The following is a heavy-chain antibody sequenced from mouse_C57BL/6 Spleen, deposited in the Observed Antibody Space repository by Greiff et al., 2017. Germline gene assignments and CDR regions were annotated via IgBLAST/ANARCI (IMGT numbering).Heavy chain of an antibody. CDR1: GYTFTDHT. CDR2: IYPRDGST. V-gene: IGHV1-78*01. CDR3: ARRGGYGSSPYAMDY. D-gene: IGHD1-1*01. J-gene: IGHJ4*01. Sequence: QVQLQQSDAELVKPGASVKISCKVSGYTFTDHTIHWMKQRPEQGLEWIGYIYPRDGSTKYNEKFKGKTTLTADKSSSTAYMQLNSLTSEDSAVYFCARRGGYGSSPYAMDYWGQGTSVTVSS.